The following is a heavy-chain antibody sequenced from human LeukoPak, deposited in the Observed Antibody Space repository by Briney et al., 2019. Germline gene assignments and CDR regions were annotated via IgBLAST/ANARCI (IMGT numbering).Heavy chain of an antibody. D-gene: IGHD3-22*01. CDR3: ARGGFAYYDSSGYYENDAFDI. Sequence: GGSLGLSCAASGFTFSSYAMHWVRQAPGKGLEYVSAISSNGGSTYYANSVKGRFTISRDNSKNTLYLQMGSLRAEDMAVYYCARGGFAYYDSSGYYENDAFDIWGQGTMVTVSS. J-gene: IGHJ3*02. CDR2: ISSNGGST. V-gene: IGHV3-64*01. CDR1: GFTFSSYA.